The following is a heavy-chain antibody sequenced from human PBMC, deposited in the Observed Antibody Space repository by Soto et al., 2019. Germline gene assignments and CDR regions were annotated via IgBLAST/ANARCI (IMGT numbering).Heavy chain of an antibody. CDR1: GFTFDDFA. Sequence: EMQLVESGGGLVQPGRSLRLSCAASGFTFDDFAMHWFRQAPGKGLEWVSGINWNSGDIDYADSVRGRFTISRDNAKNALYLQMNSLSAEEAALYYCVKDIGASGAYWYFDLWGRGTLVTVSS. J-gene: IGHJ2*01. CDR3: VKDIGASGAYWYFDL. V-gene: IGHV3-9*01. D-gene: IGHD2-8*02. CDR2: INWNSGDI.